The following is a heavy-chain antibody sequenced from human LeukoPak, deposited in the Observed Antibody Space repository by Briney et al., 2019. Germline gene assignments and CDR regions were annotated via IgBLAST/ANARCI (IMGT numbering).Heavy chain of an antibody. CDR2: ISWNSGSI. J-gene: IGHJ4*02. CDR1: GFTFDDYA. Sequence: GGSLRLSCAASGFTFDDYAMHWVWQAPGKGLEWVSGISWNSGSIGYADSVKGRFTISRDNAKNSLYLQMNSLRAEDTALYYCATSWELTAPFDYWGQGTLVTVSS. CDR3: ATSWELTAPFDY. V-gene: IGHV3-9*01. D-gene: IGHD1-26*01.